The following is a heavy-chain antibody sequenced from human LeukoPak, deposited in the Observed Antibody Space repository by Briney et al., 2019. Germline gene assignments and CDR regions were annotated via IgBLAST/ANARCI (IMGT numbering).Heavy chain of an antibody. CDR3: VRVGAASDSSGKGQLPAHFDY. V-gene: IGHV3-21*01. J-gene: IGHJ4*02. CDR2: INFDSSLM. CDR1: GFTFSSYS. D-gene: IGHD3-22*01. Sequence: GGSLRLSCAASGFTFSSYSMNWVRQAPGKGLEWVSSINFDSSLMYYAESMKGRFTISRDNARNSLYLQMNSLRAEDTAVYYCVRVGAASDSSGKGQLPAHFDYWGQGTLVTVSS.